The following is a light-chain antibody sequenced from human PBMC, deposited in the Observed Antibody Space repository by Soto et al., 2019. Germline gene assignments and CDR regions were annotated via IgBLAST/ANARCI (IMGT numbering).Light chain of an antibody. CDR2: DAS. CDR1: QSIRSD. J-gene: IGKJ1*01. V-gene: IGKV1-39*01. CDR3: HQRYSTTPWT. Sequence: DIQLTQSPSSLSASRGDKVTITCRASQSIRSDLNWVQQKPGKAPKLLIYDASSLQTGVPSRLSGRGSGTDISLNICILQPADFATYYCHQRYSTTPWTVGQGTKVEIK.